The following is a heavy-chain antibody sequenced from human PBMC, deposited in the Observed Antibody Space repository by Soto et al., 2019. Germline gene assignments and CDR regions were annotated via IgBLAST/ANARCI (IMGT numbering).Heavy chain of an antibody. Sequence: SETLSLTCTVSGGSVSSGSYYWSWIRQPPGKGLEWIGYIYYSGSTNYNPSLKSRVTISVDTSKNQFSLKLSSVTAADTAVYYCARDRRWSDYYYGMDVWGQGTTVTVSS. CDR3: ARDRRWSDYYYGMDV. CDR2: IYYSGST. J-gene: IGHJ6*02. V-gene: IGHV4-61*01. CDR1: GGSVSSGSYY. D-gene: IGHD2-8*01.